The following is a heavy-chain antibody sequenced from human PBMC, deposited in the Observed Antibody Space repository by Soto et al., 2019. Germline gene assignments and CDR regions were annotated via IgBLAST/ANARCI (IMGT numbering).Heavy chain of an antibody. CDR3: ARNRYYDSSGCFDY. J-gene: IGHJ4*02. CDR1: GGSVSSGSYY. CDR2: IYYSGST. D-gene: IGHD3-22*01. V-gene: IGHV4-61*01. Sequence: SETLSLTCTVSGGSVSSGSYYWSWIRQPPGKGLEWIGYIYYSGSTNYNPSLKSRVTISVDTSKNQFSLKLSSVTAADTAVYYCARNRYYDSSGCFDYWGQGTPVTVSS.